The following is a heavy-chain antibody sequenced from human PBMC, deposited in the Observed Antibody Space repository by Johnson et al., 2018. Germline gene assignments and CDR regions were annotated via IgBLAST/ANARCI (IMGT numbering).Heavy chain of an antibody. D-gene: IGHD1-26*01. Sequence: QVQLVQSGAEVKKPGSSVKVSCKASGGTFSSYAISWVRQAPGQGLAWMGGLIPIFGTANYAQKFQGKVTITADEPTSPDYMELSSWRSEDTSVYYCARDRSGGYAGGFQHWGRGTLVTVSS. CDR1: GGTFSSYA. CDR2: LIPIFGTA. CDR3: ARDRSGGYAGGFQH. J-gene: IGHJ1*01. V-gene: IGHV1-69*12.